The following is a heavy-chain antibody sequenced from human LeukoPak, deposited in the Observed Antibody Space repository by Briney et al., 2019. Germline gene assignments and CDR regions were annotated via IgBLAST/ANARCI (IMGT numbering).Heavy chain of an antibody. Sequence: SETLSLTCTVSGGSISSYYWSWIRQPPGKGLEWIGYIYYSGSTNYNPSLKSRVTISVDTSKNQFSLKLSSVTAADTAVYYCAREWETGAFDIWGQGTMVTVSS. V-gene: IGHV4-59*01. J-gene: IGHJ3*02. CDR3: AREWETGAFDI. CDR1: GGSISSYY. D-gene: IGHD1-26*01. CDR2: IYYSGST.